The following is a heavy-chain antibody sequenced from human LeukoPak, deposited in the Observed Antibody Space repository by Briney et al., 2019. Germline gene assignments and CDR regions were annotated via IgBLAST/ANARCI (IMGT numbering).Heavy chain of an antibody. Sequence: SVKVSCKASGYTFTGYYMHWVRQAPGQGLEWMGGIIPIFGTANYAQKFQGRVTITADESTSTAYMELSSLRSEDTAVYYCARGSVSAYYYDSSRLDYWGQGTLVTVSS. J-gene: IGHJ4*02. CDR2: IIPIFGTA. CDR3: ARGSVSAYYYDSSRLDY. V-gene: IGHV1-69*13. D-gene: IGHD3-22*01. CDR1: GYTFTGYY.